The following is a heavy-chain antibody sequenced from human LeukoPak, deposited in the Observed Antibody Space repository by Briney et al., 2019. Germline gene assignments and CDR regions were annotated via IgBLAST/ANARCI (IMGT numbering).Heavy chain of an antibody. D-gene: IGHD2-2*01. V-gene: IGHV3-30*18. CDR3: AKGRDIVVVPAASFDY. J-gene: IGHJ4*02. Sequence: GGSLRLSCAASGFTFSSYGMHWVRQAPGKGLEWVAVISYDGSNKYYADSVKGRFTISRDNSKNTLYLQMNSLRAEDTAVYYCAKGRDIVVVPAASFDYWGQGTLVTVSS. CDR1: GFTFSSYG. CDR2: ISYDGSNK.